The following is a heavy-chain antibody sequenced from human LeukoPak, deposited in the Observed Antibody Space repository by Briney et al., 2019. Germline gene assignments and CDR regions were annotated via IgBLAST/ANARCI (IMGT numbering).Heavy chain of an antibody. CDR2: ISGSGGST. CDR3: VRPGGMDV. Sequence: GGSLRLSCAASGFTFSSYAMSWVRQAPRKGLEWVSAISGSGGSTYYADSVKGRFTISRDNSKNTLYLQMNSLRAEDTAVYYAVRPGGMDVWGQGTTVTVSS. J-gene: IGHJ6*02. CDR1: GFTFSSYA. V-gene: IGHV3-23*01.